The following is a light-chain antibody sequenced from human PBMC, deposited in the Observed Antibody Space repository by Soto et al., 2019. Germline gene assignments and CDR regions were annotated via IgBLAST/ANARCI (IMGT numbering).Light chain of an antibody. J-gene: IGKJ2*01. CDR2: KAS. Sequence: DIQMTQSPSTLFASVGDRVTITCRASQSISRWLGWYQQKPGKDPKLLIDKASSLESGVPSRFSGSGSGTEFTLTISSLQPDDFATYYCQQYNTYSYTFGQGTKLEIK. V-gene: IGKV1-5*03. CDR3: QQYNTYSYT. CDR1: QSISRW.